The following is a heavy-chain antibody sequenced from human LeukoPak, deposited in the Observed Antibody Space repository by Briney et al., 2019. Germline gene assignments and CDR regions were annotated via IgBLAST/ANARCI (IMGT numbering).Heavy chain of an antibody. V-gene: IGHV1-2*02. CDR1: GYTLTGYY. CDR3: ARVQDYGDYPDY. CDR2: ISPNSGGT. D-gene: IGHD4-17*01. J-gene: IGHJ4*02. Sequence: GASLKVSCKASGYTLTGYYLPWVRQAPGQGVEGMGWISPNSGGTNYAQKFQGRVTMTRDTSISTAYMELSRLRSADTAVYYCARVQDYGDYPDYWGQGTLVTVSS.